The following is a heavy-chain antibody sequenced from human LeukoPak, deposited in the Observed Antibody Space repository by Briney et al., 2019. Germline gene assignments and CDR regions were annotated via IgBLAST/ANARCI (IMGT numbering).Heavy chain of an antibody. V-gene: IGHV3-23*01. J-gene: IGHJ4*02. D-gene: IGHD1-7*01. CDR1: GFTFSSYG. CDR2: ISGSCGST. CDR3: AKESGSYTTELSYFDY. Sequence: GGSLRLSCAASGFTFSSYGMSWVRQAPGKGLEWVSAISGSCGSTYYADSVKGRFTISRDNSKNTLYLQMNSLRAEDTAVYYCAKESGSYTTELSYFDYWGQGTLATVSS.